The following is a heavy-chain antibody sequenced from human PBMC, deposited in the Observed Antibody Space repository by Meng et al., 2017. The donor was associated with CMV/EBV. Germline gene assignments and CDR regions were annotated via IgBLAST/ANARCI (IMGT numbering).Heavy chain of an antibody. Sequence: QVQLQESGPGVVKPSHTLSLSCNASGCTISSGAYYWSWIRQPPGKGLEWIGYIYYSGSTYYNPSLKSRVTISVDTSKNQFSLKLSSVTAADTAVYYCARVGRTSCYDYWGQGTLVTVSS. V-gene: IGHV4-30-4*08. CDR1: GCTISSGAYY. CDR2: IYYSGST. CDR3: ARVGRTSCYDY. J-gene: IGHJ4*02. D-gene: IGHD2-2*01.